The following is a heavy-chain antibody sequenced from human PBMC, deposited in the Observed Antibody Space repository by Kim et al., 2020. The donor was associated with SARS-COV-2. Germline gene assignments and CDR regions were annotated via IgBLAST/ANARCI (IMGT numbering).Heavy chain of an antibody. CDR2: IYHSGST. V-gene: IGHV4-30-2*01. J-gene: IGHJ4*02. CDR1: GGSISSGGYS. D-gene: IGHD3-10*01. CDR3: ARMVRGVSYFDY. Sequence: SETLSLTCAVSGGSISSGGYSWSWIRQPPGKGLEWIGYIYHSGSTYYNPSLKSRVTISVDRSKNQFSLKLSSVTAADTAVYYCARMVRGVSYFDYWGQGTLVTVSS.